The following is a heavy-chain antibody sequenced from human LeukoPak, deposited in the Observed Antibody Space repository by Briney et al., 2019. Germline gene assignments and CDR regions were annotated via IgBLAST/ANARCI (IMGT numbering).Heavy chain of an antibody. CDR2: ISGSGGST. D-gene: IGHD3-3*01. V-gene: IGHV3-23*01. CDR1: GFTFSSYA. J-gene: IGHJ4*02. CDR3: ANEKYEFGSGYRHFDY. Sequence: GGSLRLSCAASGFTFSSYAMSWVRQAPGKGLEWVSAISGSGGSTYYADSVKGRFTISRDNSKNTLYLQMNSLRAEDTAVYYCANEKYEFGSGYRHFDYWGQGTLVTVSS.